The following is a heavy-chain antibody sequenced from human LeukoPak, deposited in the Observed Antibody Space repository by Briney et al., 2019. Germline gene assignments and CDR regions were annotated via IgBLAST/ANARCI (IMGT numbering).Heavy chain of an antibody. J-gene: IGHJ5*02. CDR2: IYYSGST. Sequence: SETLSLTCTFSGGSISTNGYYWGWIRQPPGKGLEWIGSIYYSGSTYFNPSLKSRATISIDMSKNQFSLKLSSVTAADTAVYYCARRWEVWGSYPSYFDPWGQGTLVTVSS. CDR1: GGSISTNGYY. D-gene: IGHD3-16*01. CDR3: ARRWEVWGSYPSYFDP. V-gene: IGHV4-39*01.